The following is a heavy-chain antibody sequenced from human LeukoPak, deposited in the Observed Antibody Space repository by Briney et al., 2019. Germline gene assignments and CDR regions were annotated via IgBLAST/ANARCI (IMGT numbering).Heavy chain of an antibody. CDR3: ARDRAPPEYSDRTPYFDS. Sequence: GGSLRLSCGASGFTLSSYWMHWVRQTPGKGLVWVSRINSDGSGADYADSVKGRFTISRDNAKNTLYLQMNSLRAEDTAIYYCARDRAPPEYSDRTPYFDSWGQGTLVTVSS. V-gene: IGHV3-74*01. CDR1: GFTLSSYW. D-gene: IGHD3-22*01. CDR2: INSDGSGA. J-gene: IGHJ4*02.